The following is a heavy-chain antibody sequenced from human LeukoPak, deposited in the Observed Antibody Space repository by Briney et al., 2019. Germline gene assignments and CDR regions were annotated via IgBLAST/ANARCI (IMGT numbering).Heavy chain of an antibody. CDR3: ARGFGPNGFDI. J-gene: IGHJ3*02. D-gene: IGHD3-3*01. CDR1: GFTVSSNS. CDR2: TDSGGGT. V-gene: IGHV3-66*01. Sequence: GGSLRLSCAASGFTVSSNSMSWVRQAPGKGLEWVSVTDSGGGTDYADSVKGRFNISRDNSKNSPHLQMNSLRAEDTAVYHCARGFGPNGFDIWGQGTMVTVSA.